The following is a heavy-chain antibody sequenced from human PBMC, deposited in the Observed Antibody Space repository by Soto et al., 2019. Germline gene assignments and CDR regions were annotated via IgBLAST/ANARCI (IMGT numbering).Heavy chain of an antibody. CDR1: GYTFPTYG. CDR2: ISAHNGDT. CDR3: ARDRGIHCSSAACYTRGMEV. Sequence: QVQLVQSGAEVKKPGASVKVSCKASGYTFPTYGINWVRQAPGQGLEWMGWISAHNGDTKYAQSLQGRVTMTTDTSTRTAYMELWSLRSDDTAIYYCARDRGIHCSSAACYTRGMEVWGQGTTVTVS. V-gene: IGHV1-18*04. D-gene: IGHD2-2*02. J-gene: IGHJ6*02.